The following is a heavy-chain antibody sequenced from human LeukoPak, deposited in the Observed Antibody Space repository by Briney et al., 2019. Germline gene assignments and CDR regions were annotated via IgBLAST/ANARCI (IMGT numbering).Heavy chain of an antibody. Sequence: GGSLRLSCAASGFTFSSYTMNWVRQAPGKGLEWVSSISSSSSAIYYAASVKGRFTISRDNAKNSLYLQMNSLRDEDTAVFFRAGDGLRYSDYWGQGTLVTVSS. CDR3: AGDGLRYSDY. V-gene: IGHV3-48*02. D-gene: IGHD3-9*01. CDR2: ISSSSSAI. J-gene: IGHJ4*02. CDR1: GFTFSSYT.